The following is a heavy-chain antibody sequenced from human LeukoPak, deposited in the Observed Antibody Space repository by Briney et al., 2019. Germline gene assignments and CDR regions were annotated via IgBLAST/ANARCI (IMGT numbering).Heavy chain of an antibody. CDR1: GGSINFGASS. CDR3: ARGFFDRGNPGSWFDP. D-gene: IGHD3-10*01. CDR2: IYHTGNT. V-gene: IGHV4-30-2*01. J-gene: IGHJ5*02. Sequence: SQTLSLTSTVSGGSINFGASSWNWIRRPPGKGLEWIGYIYHTGNTYYNPSLKRRVTISVDRSKNQFSLRLTSVTAADTAVYYCARGFFDRGNPGSWFDPWGQGTLVTVSS.